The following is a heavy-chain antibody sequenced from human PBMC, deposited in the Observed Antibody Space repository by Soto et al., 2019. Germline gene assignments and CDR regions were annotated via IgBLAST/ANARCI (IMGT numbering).Heavy chain of an antibody. V-gene: IGHV3-48*02. CDR2: ISSGSSVI. CDR1: GFTFSSYS. Sequence: EVQLVESGGGVVQSGGSLRLSCAASGFTFSSYSMNWVRQAPGKGLEWVSYISSGSSVIFYVDSVKGRFTMSRDNAKNSLYLQMHSLRDADTAVYFCATDRYCTTTTCYTEKNYWGQGTLVTVSS. J-gene: IGHJ4*02. D-gene: IGHD2-2*02. CDR3: ATDRYCTTTTCYTEKNY.